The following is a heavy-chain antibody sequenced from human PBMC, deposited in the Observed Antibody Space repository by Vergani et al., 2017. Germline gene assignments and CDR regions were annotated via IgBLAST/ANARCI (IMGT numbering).Heavy chain of an antibody. Sequence: QVQLQQWGAGLLKPSETLSLTCAVYGGSFSGYYWSWIRQHPGKGLEWIGYIYYSGSTYYNPSLKSRVTISVDTSKNQFSLKLSSVTAADTAVYYCASGVSSSWYYYYYYMDVWGKGTTVTVSS. CDR2: IYYSGST. D-gene: IGHD6-13*01. CDR3: ASGVSSSWYYYYYYMDV. V-gene: IGHV4-34*01. CDR1: GGSFSGYY. J-gene: IGHJ6*03.